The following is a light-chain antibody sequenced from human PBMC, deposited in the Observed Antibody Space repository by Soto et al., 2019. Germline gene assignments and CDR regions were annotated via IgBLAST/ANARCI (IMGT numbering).Light chain of an antibody. CDR3: CSFAGSYSYV. CDR2: DVT. J-gene: IGLJ1*01. Sequence: QSVLTQPGSVSGSLGQSVTISCTGTSSDVGGYNHVSWYEQHPGKAPKLMIYDVTNRPSGVPDRFSGSKSGNTASLTISGLQAEDEADYYCCSFAGSYSYVFGIGTKVTVL. CDR1: SSDVGGYNH. V-gene: IGLV2-11*01.